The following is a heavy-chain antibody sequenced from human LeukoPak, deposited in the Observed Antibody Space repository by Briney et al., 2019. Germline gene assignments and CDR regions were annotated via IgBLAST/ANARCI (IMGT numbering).Heavy chain of an antibody. J-gene: IGHJ4*02. D-gene: IGHD1-26*01. Sequence: PGGSLRLSCAASGFTFSSYSMNWVRQAPGKGLEWVSSISSSSSYIYYADSVKGRFTISRDNAKNSLYLQMNSLRAEDTAVYYCARVVGATKGSLFDYWGQGTLGTVSS. CDR3: ARVVGATKGSLFDY. V-gene: IGHV3-21*01. CDR2: ISSSSSYI. CDR1: GFTFSSYS.